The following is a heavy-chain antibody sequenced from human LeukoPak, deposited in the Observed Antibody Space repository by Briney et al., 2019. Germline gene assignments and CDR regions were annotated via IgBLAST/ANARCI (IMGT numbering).Heavy chain of an antibody. CDR1: GYNFRSYW. V-gene: IGHV5-10-1*01. CDR2: IDPSDSYT. CDR3: ARSKAVDF. J-gene: IGHJ4*02. Sequence: GESLRISCKGSGYNFRSYWINWVRQMPGKGLERMGTIDPSDSYTDYSPSFQGHVTITADKSINTAYLQWSSLRASDTAIYYCARSKAVDFWGQGTLVTVSS.